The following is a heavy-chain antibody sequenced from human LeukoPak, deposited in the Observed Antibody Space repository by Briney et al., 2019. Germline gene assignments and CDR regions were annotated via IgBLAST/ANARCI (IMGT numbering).Heavy chain of an antibody. J-gene: IGHJ4*02. D-gene: IGHD5-24*01. Sequence: KTSETLSLTCAVYGGSFSGYYWSWIRQPPGKGLEWIGYIYYSGSTNYNPSLKSRVTISVDTSKNQFSLKLSSVTAADTAVYYYASLDGPKDYWGQGTLVTVSS. CDR1: GGSFSGYY. CDR2: IYYSGST. V-gene: IGHV4-59*01. CDR3: ASLDGPKDY.